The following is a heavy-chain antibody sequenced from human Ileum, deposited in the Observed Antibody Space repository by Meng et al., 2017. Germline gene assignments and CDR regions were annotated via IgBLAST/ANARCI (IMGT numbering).Heavy chain of an antibody. CDR2: IIPIFGTA. V-gene: IGHV1-69*06. J-gene: IGHJ4*02. D-gene: IGHD2-15*01. CDR3: ASAGSGRRVTCSGGSCYLPYFDY. Sequence: SVKVSCKASGGTFSSYAISWVRQAPGQGREWMGGIIPIFGTANYAQKFQGRVTITADKSTSTAYMELSSLRSEDTAVYYCASAGSGRRVTCSGGSCYLPYFDYWGQGTLVTVSS. CDR1: GGTFSSYA.